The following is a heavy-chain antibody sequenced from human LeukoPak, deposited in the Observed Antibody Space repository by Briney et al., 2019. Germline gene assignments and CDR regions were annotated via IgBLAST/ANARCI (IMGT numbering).Heavy chain of an antibody. J-gene: IGHJ4*02. Sequence: GGSLRLSCAASGFTFSNTWMHWVRQAPGKGLVWVSRIYSDGGRITYADSVKGRFTISRDNAKNTVYLQMHSLRAEDTAVYYCARDWYFSIDYWGQGTLVTVSS. D-gene: IGHD6-13*01. V-gene: IGHV3-74*01. CDR3: ARDWYFSIDY. CDR1: GFTFSNTW. CDR2: IYSDGGRI.